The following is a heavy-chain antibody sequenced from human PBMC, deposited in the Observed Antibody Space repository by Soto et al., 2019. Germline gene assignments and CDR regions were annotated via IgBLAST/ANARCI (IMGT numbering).Heavy chain of an antibody. CDR2: INPNSGGT. D-gene: IGHD1-26*01. CDR3: AESNYVRSWFDP. V-gene: IGHV1-2*04. CDR1: GYTFTGYY. Sequence: ASVKVSCKASGYTFTGYYMHWVRQAPGQGLEWMGWINPNSGGTNYAQKFQGWVTMTRDTSISTAYMELRSLRSDDTAVYYCAESNYVRSWFDPWGQGTLVTVSS. J-gene: IGHJ5*02.